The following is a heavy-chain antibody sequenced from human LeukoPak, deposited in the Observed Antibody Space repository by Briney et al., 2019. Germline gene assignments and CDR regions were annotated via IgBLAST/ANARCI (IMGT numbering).Heavy chain of an antibody. D-gene: IGHD4-17*01. Sequence: PGGSLRLSCAASGFTFSSYAMSWVRQAPGKGLEWASVISGSGDRTYYADSVRGRFTISRDNSKNTLYLQVNSLRAEDTDGYYCARDPGDTYHDWFFDLWGRGTVVTVSS. CDR3: ARDPGDTYHDWFFDL. J-gene: IGHJ2*01. CDR2: ISGSGDRT. CDR1: GFTFSSYA. V-gene: IGHV3-23*01.